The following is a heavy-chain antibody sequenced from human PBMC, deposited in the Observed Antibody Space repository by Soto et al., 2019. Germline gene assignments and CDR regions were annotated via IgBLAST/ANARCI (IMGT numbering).Heavy chain of an antibody. D-gene: IGHD3-10*01. Sequence: SETLSLTCTASGGSISSGDYYWSWMRQHPGKGLEWIGYIFYSGSTNYNPSLKSRVTISVVTSKNQFSLKLSSVTAADTAVYYCARKVTMVRGGRDYYYGMDVWGQGTTVTVSS. CDR1: GGSISSGDYY. CDR2: IFYSGST. CDR3: ARKVTMVRGGRDYYYGMDV. J-gene: IGHJ6*02. V-gene: IGHV4-30-4*08.